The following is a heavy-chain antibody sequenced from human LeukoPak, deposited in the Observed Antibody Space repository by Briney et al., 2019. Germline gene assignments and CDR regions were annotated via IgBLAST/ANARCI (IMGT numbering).Heavy chain of an antibody. CDR1: GGTFSSYA. CDR3: TTGDTAMVNGYNWFDP. D-gene: IGHD5-18*01. V-gene: IGHV1-69*13. J-gene: IGHJ5*02. CDR2: IIPIFGTA. Sequence: SVKVSCKASGGTFSSYAISWVRQAPGQGLEWMGGIIPIFGTANYAQKFQGRVAITADESTSTAYMELSSLRSEDTAVYYCTTGDTAMVNGYNWFDPWGQGTLVTVSS.